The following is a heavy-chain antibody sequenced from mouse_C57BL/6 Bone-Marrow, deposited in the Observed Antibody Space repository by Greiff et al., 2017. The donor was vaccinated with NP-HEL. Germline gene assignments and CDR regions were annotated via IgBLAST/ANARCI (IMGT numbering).Heavy chain of an antibody. J-gene: IGHJ2*01. D-gene: IGHD2-1*01. Sequence: EVKLQESGGGLVKPGGSLKLSCAASGFTFSDYGMHWVRQAPEKGLEWVAYISSGSSTIYYADTVKGPFTISRDNAKSTLFLQMTSLRSEDTAMYYCARGLLFCFDYWGQGTTLTVSS. V-gene: IGHV5-17*01. CDR3: ARGLLFCFDY. CDR2: ISSGSSTI. CDR1: GFTFSDYG.